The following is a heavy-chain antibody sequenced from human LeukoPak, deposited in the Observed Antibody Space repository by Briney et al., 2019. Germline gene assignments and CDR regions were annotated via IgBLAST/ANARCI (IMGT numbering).Heavy chain of an antibody. V-gene: IGHV4-4*07. J-gene: IGHJ6*02. CDR2: IYTSGST. CDR3: FFHAKDGIRYFVSFYGMDV. D-gene: IGHD3-9*01. Sequence: SETLSLTCTISGGSIRSYYWSWILQPAGKGLDWIGRIYTSGSTNYNPSLKSRVTMSVDTSKNQFSLKLSSVTAADTAVYYCFFHAKDGIRYFVSFYGMDVWGQGTTVTVSS. CDR1: GGSIRSYY.